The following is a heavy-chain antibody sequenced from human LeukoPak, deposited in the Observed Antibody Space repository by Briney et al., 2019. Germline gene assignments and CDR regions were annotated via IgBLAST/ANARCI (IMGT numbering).Heavy chain of an antibody. J-gene: IGHJ4*02. V-gene: IGHV4-59*11. Sequence: SETLSLTCTVSADSISNHYWSWIRQPPGQGLEWVAYIHSTAETNYNPSLKSRVTISVDTSKNQFSLRLSSVTAADTAVYYCARREGSSPYYFDYWGQGTLVTVSS. CDR2: IHSTAET. CDR1: ADSISNHY. CDR3: ARREGSSPYYFDY. D-gene: IGHD6-6*01.